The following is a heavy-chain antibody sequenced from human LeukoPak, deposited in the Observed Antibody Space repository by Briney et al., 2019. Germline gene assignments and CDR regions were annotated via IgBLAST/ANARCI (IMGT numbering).Heavy chain of an antibody. CDR3: ARDGHGDYGSYYYYG. J-gene: IGHJ6*01. V-gene: IGHV3-7*01. D-gene: IGHD4-17*01. CDR1: GFTFSSYA. CDR2: IKRDGSEK. Sequence: PGGSLRLSCAASGFTFSSYAMSWVRQAPGKGLEWVANIKRDGSEKHYVDSVKGRFTISRDNAKNSLYLQMNSLRAEDTAVYYCARDGHGDYGSYYYYG.